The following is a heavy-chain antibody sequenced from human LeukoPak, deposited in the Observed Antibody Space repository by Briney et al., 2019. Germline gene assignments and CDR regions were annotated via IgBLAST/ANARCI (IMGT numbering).Heavy chain of an antibody. V-gene: IGHV4-59*01. D-gene: IGHD6-13*01. CDR3: ARGVHIAAAQYGY. CDR1: GGSISSYY. Sequence: MASETLSLTCTVSGGSISSYYWSWIRQPPGKGLEWIGYIYYSGTTNYNPSLKSRVTISVDTSKNQFSLKLSSVTAADTAVYYCARGVHIAAAQYGYWGQGTLVTVSS. J-gene: IGHJ4*02. CDR2: IYYSGTT.